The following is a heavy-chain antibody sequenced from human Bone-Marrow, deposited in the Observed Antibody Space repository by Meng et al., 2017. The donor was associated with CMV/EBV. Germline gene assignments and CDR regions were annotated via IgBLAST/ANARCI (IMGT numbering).Heavy chain of an antibody. D-gene: IGHD6-13*01. CDR2: ISFDGSSK. CDR1: GFTFSNYA. V-gene: IGHV3-30-3*01. CDR3: AKERVVSSWYGIFDY. Sequence: GESLKISCAASGFTFSNYAMHWVRQAPGKGLEWVAVISFDGSSKYYADSVKGRFTISRDNSKNTLYLQMNSLRAEDTAVYSCAKERVVSSWYGIFDYWGQGTLVTVSS. J-gene: IGHJ4*02.